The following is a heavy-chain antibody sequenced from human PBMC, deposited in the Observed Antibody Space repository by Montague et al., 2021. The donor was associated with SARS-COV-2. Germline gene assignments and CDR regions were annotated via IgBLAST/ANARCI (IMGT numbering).Heavy chain of an antibody. Sequence: TLSLTCTVSGGSISSASYYWSWIRQPAGKGLEWIGHIYSTVITNYNPSLKSRVTISVDLSKNQFSLKMTSVTAADTAVYYCARDPHDYGWFDPWGQGTLSPSPQ. V-gene: IGHV4-61*09. J-gene: IGHJ5*02. CDR1: GGSISSASYY. CDR2: IYSTVIT. D-gene: IGHD4-17*01. CDR3: ARDPHDYGWFDP.